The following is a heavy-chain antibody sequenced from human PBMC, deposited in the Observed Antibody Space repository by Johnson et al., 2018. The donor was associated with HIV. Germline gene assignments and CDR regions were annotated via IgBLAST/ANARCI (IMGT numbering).Heavy chain of an antibody. CDR1: GFSFDDYA. Sequence: VQLVESGGGLVQPGRSLRLSCAASGFSFDDYAMHWVRQAPGKGLEWVSGISWNSGNIAYADSVKGRFTISRDNSKNTLYLQMNSLRVEDTAVYYCARGSRYTYDNDDAYLLHAFDIWGQGTTVTVSS. CDR2: ISWNSGNI. CDR3: ARGSRYTYDNDDAYLLHAFDI. D-gene: IGHD3-22*01. V-gene: IGHV3-9*01. J-gene: IGHJ3*02.